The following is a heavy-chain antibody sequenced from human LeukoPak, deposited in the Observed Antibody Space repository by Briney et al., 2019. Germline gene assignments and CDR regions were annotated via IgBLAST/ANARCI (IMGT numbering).Heavy chain of an antibody. CDR1: GFTCSSYA. Sequence: GGSLRLSCAASGFTCSSYAMHWVRQAPGKGLERVAVMSHDGSNKYYGDSVKGRFTISRDNSKNTLYLQMNSLRAEDTAVYYCAKLDSSGWSRPFDYWGQGTLVTVSS. CDR3: AKLDSSGWSRPFDY. J-gene: IGHJ4*02. V-gene: IGHV3-30*18. CDR2: MSHDGSNK. D-gene: IGHD6-19*01.